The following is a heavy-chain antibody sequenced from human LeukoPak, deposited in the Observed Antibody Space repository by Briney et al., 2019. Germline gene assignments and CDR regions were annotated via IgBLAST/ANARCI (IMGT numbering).Heavy chain of an antibody. CDR3: TRGGYRGNWRDNWLFDL. CDR2: MNPNSGNT. V-gene: IGHV1-8*01. J-gene: IGHJ2*01. CDR1: GYTFTSYD. Sequence: GASVKVSCKASGYTFTSYDINWVRQATGQGLEWMGWMNPNSGNTGYAQKFQGRVSMTRNTSTSTAYLELSRLRSEDTAVYFCTRGGYRGNWRDNWLFDLWGRGTLLTVSS. D-gene: IGHD1-20*01.